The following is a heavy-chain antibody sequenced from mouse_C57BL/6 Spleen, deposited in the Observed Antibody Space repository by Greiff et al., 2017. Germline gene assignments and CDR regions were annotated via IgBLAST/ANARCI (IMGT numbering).Heavy chain of an antibody. J-gene: IGHJ2*01. CDR2: IHPNSGST. V-gene: IGHV1-64*01. D-gene: IGHD1-1*01. Sequence: QVQLKQPGAELVKPGASVKLSCKASGYTFTSYWMHWVKQRPGQGLEWIGMIHPNSGSTNYNEKFKSKATLTVDKSSSTAYMQLSSLTSEDSAVYYCARNPLLGGSSHPDYWGQGTTLTVSS. CDR3: ARNPLLGGSSHPDY. CDR1: GYTFTSYW.